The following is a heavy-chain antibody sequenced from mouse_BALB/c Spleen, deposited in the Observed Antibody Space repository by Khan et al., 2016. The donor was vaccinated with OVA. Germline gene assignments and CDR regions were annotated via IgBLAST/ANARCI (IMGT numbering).Heavy chain of an antibody. Sequence: EVQLQESGPGLVKPSQSLSLTCTVTGYSITSDYAWNWIRQFPGNKLEWMGYMHYSGSTSYNPSLKSRISITRDSSKNQFFLHLNSVTSEDTATYYCARWFAYWGQGTLFTVSA. CDR3: ARWFAY. J-gene: IGHJ3*01. CDR1: GYSITSDYA. CDR2: MHYSGST. V-gene: IGHV3-2*02.